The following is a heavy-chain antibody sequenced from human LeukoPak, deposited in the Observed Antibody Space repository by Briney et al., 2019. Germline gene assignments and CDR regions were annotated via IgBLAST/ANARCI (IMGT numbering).Heavy chain of an antibody. CDR3: AKAGWNVVVIDY. D-gene: IGHD3-22*01. V-gene: IGHV3-23*01. CDR2: ISGSGGST. Sequence: GGSLRLSCAASGFTFSSYAMSWVRQAPGKGLEWVSGISGSGGSTNYADSVKGRFTISRDNSKSTLYLQMNSLRAEDTAVYYCAKAGWNVVVIDYWGQGTLVTVSS. CDR1: GFTFSSYA. J-gene: IGHJ4*02.